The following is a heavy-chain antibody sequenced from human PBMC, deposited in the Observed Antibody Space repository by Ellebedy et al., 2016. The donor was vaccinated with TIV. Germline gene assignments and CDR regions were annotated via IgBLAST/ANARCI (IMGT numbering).Heavy chain of an antibody. Sequence: GESLKISCAASGFTFRNFAMTWVRQAPGKGLEWVSSISSSGVSSDYADSVRGRVTISRDNSKSTLYLQMDSLRAEDTAIYYCAKNMRTVTTTIDYWGQGTLVTVSS. CDR2: ISSSGVSS. D-gene: IGHD4-17*01. CDR3: AKNMRTVTTTIDY. V-gene: IGHV3-23*01. CDR1: GFTFRNFA. J-gene: IGHJ4*02.